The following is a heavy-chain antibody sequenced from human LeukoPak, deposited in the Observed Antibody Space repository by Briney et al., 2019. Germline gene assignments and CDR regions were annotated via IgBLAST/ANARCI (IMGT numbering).Heavy chain of an antibody. D-gene: IGHD6-19*01. Sequence: SETLSLTCAVYGGSFSGYYWGWIRQPPGKGLEWIGSIYYSGSTYYNPSLKSRVTISVDTSKNQFSLKLSSVTAADTAVYYCARGKIGEQWLVQGFFDPWGQGTLVTVSS. V-gene: IGHV4-34*01. CDR1: GGSFSGYY. J-gene: IGHJ5*02. CDR2: IYYSGST. CDR3: ARGKIGEQWLVQGFFDP.